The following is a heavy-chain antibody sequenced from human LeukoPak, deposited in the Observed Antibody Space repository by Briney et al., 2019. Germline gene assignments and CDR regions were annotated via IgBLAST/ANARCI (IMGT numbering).Heavy chain of an antibody. CDR2: INRDGSTT. Sequence: PGGSLRPSCAASEFTFSNYWVHWVRQAPGKGLVWVSRINRDGSTTKYADSVKGRFTVSRDNAKNTLSLQMNSLRAEDTAVYYCARDKKSGESSEIDYWGQGTLVTVSS. D-gene: IGHD3-10*01. CDR3: ARDKKSGESSEIDY. CDR1: EFTFSNYW. J-gene: IGHJ4*02. V-gene: IGHV3-74*03.